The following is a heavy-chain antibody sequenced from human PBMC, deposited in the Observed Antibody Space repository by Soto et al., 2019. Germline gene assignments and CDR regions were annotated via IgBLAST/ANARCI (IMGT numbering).Heavy chain of an antibody. J-gene: IGHJ4*02. V-gene: IGHV3-23*01. Sequence: PGGSLRLSCAASGFTFSSYAMSWVRQAPGKGLEWVSAISGSGGSTYYADSVKGRFTISRDNSKNTLYLQMNSLRAEDTAVYYCAKSNKIQLWSPIDYWGQGTLVTVSS. D-gene: IGHD5-18*01. CDR2: ISGSGGST. CDR3: AKSNKIQLWSPIDY. CDR1: GFTFSSYA.